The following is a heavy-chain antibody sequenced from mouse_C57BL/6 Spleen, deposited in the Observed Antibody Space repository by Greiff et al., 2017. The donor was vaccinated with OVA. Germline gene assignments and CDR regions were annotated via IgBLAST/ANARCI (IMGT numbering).Heavy chain of an antibody. CDR2: IDPSDSYT. CDR3: AREKTYGSSWFAY. J-gene: IGHJ3*01. D-gene: IGHD1-1*01. V-gene: IGHV1-50*01. CDR1: GYTFTSYW. Sequence: VQLQQSGAELVKPGASVKLSCKASGYTFTSYWMQWVKQRPGQGLEWIGEIDPSDSYTNYNQKFKGKATLTVDTSSSTAYMQLSSLTSEYSAVYFCAREKTYGSSWFAYWGQGPLVTVSA.